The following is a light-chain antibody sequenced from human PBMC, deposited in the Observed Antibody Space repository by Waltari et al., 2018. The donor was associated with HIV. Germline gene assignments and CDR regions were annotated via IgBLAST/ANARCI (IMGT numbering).Light chain of an antibody. CDR2: EVS. Sequence: QSALTQPASVSGSPGQSITLSCPGPSSDVGRYNLVSWYQQHPGKAPKRMIYEVSKRPSGVSNRFSGSKSGNTASLTSSGLQAEDEADYYCCSYVGWSTILYVFGTGTKVTVL. J-gene: IGLJ1*01. CDR1: SSDVGRYNL. CDR3: CSYVGWSTILYV. V-gene: IGLV2-23*02.